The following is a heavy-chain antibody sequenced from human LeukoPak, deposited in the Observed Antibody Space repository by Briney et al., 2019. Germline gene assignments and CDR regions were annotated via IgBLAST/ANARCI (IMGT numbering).Heavy chain of an antibody. CDR2: IYYSGST. CDR1: GFVFSSYA. V-gene: IGHV4-59*01. J-gene: IGHJ5*02. CDR3: ARDKGNYDGFDP. Sequence: GSLRLSCAASGFVFSSYAMSWVRQAPGKGLEWIGYIYYSGSTNYNPSLKSRVTISVDTSKNQFSLKLSSVTAADTAVYYCARDKGNYDGFDPWGQGTLVTVSS. D-gene: IGHD1-7*01.